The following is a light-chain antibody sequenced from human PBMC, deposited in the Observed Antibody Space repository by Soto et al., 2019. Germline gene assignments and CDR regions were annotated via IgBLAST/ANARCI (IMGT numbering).Light chain of an antibody. V-gene: IGKV3-20*01. CDR2: GAS. J-gene: IGKJ4*01. CDR3: QQYGSSPPLT. Sequence: EIRVKQSPCALSLSTGERATLSCRASQSVSSHLAWYQQKPGQAPRLLIYGASSRATGIPDRFSGSGSGTDFTLTISRPEPEDFAVYYCQQYGSSPPLTFGGGTKVDIK. CDR1: QSVSSH.